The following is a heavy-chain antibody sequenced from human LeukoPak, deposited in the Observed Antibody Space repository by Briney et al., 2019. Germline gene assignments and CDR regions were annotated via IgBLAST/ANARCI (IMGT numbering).Heavy chain of an antibody. D-gene: IGHD3-22*01. V-gene: IGHV4-59*01. J-gene: IGHJ4*02. CDR1: GGSFSGYY. Sequence: SETLSLTCAVYGGSFSGYYWSWIRQPPGKGLEWIGYIYYSGSTNYNPSLKSRVTISVDTSKNQFSLKLGSVTAADTAVYYCARGGYYDSRGYSPGYYFDHWGQGTLVTVSS. CDR2: IYYSGST. CDR3: ARGGYYDSRGYSPGYYFDH.